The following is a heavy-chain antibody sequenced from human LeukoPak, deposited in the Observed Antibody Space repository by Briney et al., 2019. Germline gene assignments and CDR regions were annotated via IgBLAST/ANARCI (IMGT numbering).Heavy chain of an antibody. V-gene: IGHV1-2*06. D-gene: IGHD3-22*01. CDR1: GYTFTGYY. CDR3: ARGGIYYDSSGYYYFDY. Sequence: ASVKVSCKASGYTFTGYYVHWVRQAPGQGLEWMGRINPNSGGTNYAQKFQGRVTMTRDTSISTAYMELSRLRSDDTAVYYCARGGIYYDSSGYYYFDYWGQGTLVTVSS. CDR2: INPNSGGT. J-gene: IGHJ4*02.